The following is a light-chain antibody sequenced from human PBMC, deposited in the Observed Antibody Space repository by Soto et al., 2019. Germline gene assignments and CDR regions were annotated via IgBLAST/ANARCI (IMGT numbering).Light chain of an antibody. Sequence: EIVFTQSPGTLSLSPGERATLSCRASQSVSSSYLAWYQQKTGQAPRLLIYGASSRATGIPDRFSGSGSGTDFTLTIRRMETEEFAVYDCQHYVTTLITVGQGTKGEIK. CDR2: GAS. CDR3: QHYVTTLIT. CDR1: QSVSSSY. J-gene: IGKJ1*01. V-gene: IGKV3-20*01.